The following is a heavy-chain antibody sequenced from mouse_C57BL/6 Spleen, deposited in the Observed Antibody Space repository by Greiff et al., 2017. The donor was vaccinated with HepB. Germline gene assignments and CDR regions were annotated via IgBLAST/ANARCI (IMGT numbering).Heavy chain of an antibody. CDR3: ARRAITGTDY. J-gene: IGHJ2*01. CDR2: IDPSDSYT. D-gene: IGHD4-1*01. V-gene: IGHV1-69*01. CDR1: GYTFTSYW. Sequence: QVQLQQPGAELVMPGASVKLSCKASGYTFTSYWMHWVKQRPGQGLEWIGEIDPSDSYTNYNQKFKGKSTLTVDKSSSTAYMQLSSLTSEDSAVYYCARRAITGTDYWGQGTTLTVSS.